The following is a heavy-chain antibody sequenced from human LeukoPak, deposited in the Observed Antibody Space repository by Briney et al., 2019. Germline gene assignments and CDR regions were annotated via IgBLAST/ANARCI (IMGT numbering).Heavy chain of an antibody. J-gene: IGHJ3*02. D-gene: IGHD4-23*01. CDR2: ISGSGGST. CDR1: GFTFSSNY. Sequence: GGSLRLSCAASGFTFSSNYMSWVRQAPGKGLEWVSAISGSGGSTYYADSVKGRFTISRDNSKNTLYLQMNSLRAEDTAVYYCARSLTVVTPNDAFDIWGQGTMVTVSS. CDR3: ARSLTVVTPNDAFDI. V-gene: IGHV3-23*01.